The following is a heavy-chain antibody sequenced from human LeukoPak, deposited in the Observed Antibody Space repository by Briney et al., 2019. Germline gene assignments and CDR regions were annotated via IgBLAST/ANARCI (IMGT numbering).Heavy chain of an antibody. J-gene: IGHJ4*02. D-gene: IGHD4-23*01. CDR1: GYIFTDYY. Sequence: ASVKVSCKASGYIFTDYYMHWVRQAPGQELGWMGRIDPNSGGTNYAQKFQGRVTMTRDTSISTAYMELSSLTSEDTAVYYCATELRWKDHWGQGTLVTVSS. CDR3: ATELRWKDH. V-gene: IGHV1/OR15-1*04. CDR2: IDPNSGGT.